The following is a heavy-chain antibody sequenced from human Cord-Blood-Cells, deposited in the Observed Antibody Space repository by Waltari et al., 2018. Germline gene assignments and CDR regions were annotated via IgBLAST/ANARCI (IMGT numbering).Heavy chain of an antibody. CDR3: ASQTLYSNSPYFDY. D-gene: IGHD4-4*01. V-gene: IGHV1-69*06. J-gene: IGHJ4*02. CDR1: GGTFSSYA. Sequence: QVQLVQSGAEVKKPGSSVKVSCKASGGTFSSYAISWVRQAPGQGLEWMGGISPIFGTANDAQKFEGRVTITADKSTSTAYLELSSLRSEDTAVYYCASQTLYSNSPYFDYWGQGTLVTVSS. CDR2: ISPIFGTA.